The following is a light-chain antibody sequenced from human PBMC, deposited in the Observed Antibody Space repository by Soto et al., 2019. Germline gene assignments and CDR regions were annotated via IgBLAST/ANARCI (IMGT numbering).Light chain of an antibody. CDR1: QSVSSY. CDR2: DAS. J-gene: IGKJ2*01. CDR3: QQRSHWPPYT. Sequence: EIVLTQSPATLSLSPGERATLSCRASQSVSSYLAWYQQKPGQAPRLLIYDASNRATGIPARFSGSVSGTDFTLTISSLEPEDFAVYYCQQRSHWPPYTFGQGTKLEIK. V-gene: IGKV3-11*01.